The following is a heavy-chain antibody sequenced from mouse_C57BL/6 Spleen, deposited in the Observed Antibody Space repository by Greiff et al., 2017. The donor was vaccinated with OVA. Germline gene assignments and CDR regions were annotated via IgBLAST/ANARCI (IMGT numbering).Heavy chain of an antibody. CDR3: ARKGYYSNYNYFDY. J-gene: IGHJ2*01. D-gene: IGHD2-5*01. V-gene: IGHV1-61*01. CDR1: GYTFTSYW. CDR2: IYPSDSET. Sequence: QVQLKQPGAELVRPGSSVKLSCKASGYTFTSYWMDWVKQRPGQGLEWIGNIYPSDSETHYNQKFKDKATLTVDKSSSTAYMQLSSLTSEDSAVYYCARKGYYSNYNYFDYWGQGTTLTVSS.